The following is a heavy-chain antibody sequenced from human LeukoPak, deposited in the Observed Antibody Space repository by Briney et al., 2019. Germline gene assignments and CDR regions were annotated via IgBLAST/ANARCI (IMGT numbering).Heavy chain of an antibody. Sequence: GASVKVSCRASGYTFTSYDINWVRQATGQGLEWMGWMNPNSGNTGYAQKFQGRVTMTRNTSISTAYMELSSLRSEDTAVYFCARKYLYGSGKPHFDHWGQGTLVTVSS. CDR1: GYTFTSYD. CDR2: MNPNSGNT. CDR3: ARKYLYGSGKPHFDH. J-gene: IGHJ4*02. D-gene: IGHD3-10*01. V-gene: IGHV1-8*01.